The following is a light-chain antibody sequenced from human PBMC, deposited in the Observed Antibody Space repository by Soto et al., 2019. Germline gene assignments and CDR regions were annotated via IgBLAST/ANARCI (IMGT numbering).Light chain of an antibody. V-gene: IGKV1-27*01. Sequence: DIQMTQSPSSLSASVGDRVTFTCRASQGISNSLAWYQQKPAKVPKVLIYVASALQSGVTSRFSGSGSGRDFTLTISSLQPEDVATYYCQEYNSGLTVGGGTKVDIK. CDR3: QEYNSGLT. CDR1: QGISNS. CDR2: VAS. J-gene: IGKJ4*01.